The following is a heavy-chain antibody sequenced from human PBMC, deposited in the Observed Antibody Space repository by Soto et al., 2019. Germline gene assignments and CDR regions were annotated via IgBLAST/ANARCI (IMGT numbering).Heavy chain of an antibody. D-gene: IGHD3-22*01. J-gene: IGHJ4*02. CDR3: AREVNSHDNYEPIGYYFDH. V-gene: IGHV1-46*01. CDR1: GYSFTNFH. Sequence: QVQLSQFGAEVKKPGASVKVSCKASGYSFTNFHIHWVRQAPGQGLEWMGMIDPSGGITRDAQRVPGRTTMPRDASTSTVYMELRSLRSEGPAVYYFAREVNSHDNYEPIGYYFDHWGQGNLGIVSS. CDR2: IDPSGGIT.